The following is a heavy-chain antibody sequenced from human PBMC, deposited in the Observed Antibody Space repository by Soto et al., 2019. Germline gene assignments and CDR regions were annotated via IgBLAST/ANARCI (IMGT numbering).Heavy chain of an antibody. D-gene: IGHD2-21*02. V-gene: IGHV4-59*01. CDR2: LYNTGST. Sequence: QVRLQESGPGLVKPSETLSLTCTVSGASISRYYWSWIRQSPGKGLEWIGYLYNTGSTIYNPSLNSRVTISVATSKNHFSLKMNSVTAADPAVYYCARDLWGYCGVDCSPRDFWGQGTTVTVSS. CDR1: GASISRYY. CDR3: ARDLWGYCGVDCSPRDF. J-gene: IGHJ6*02.